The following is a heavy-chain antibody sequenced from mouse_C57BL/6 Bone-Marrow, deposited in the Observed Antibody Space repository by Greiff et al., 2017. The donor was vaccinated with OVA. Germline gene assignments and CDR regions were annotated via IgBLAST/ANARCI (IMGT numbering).Heavy chain of an antibody. J-gene: IGHJ2*01. CDR3: ARELIFDD. CDR1: GFTFSSYA. V-gene: IGHV5-4*01. Sequence: EVKLMESGGGLVKPGGSLKLSCAASGFTFSSYAMSWVRQTPEKRLEWVATISDGGSYTYYPDNVKGRFTISRDNAKNNLYLQMSHLKSEDTAMYYCARELIFDDWGQGTTLTVSS. CDR2: ISDGGSYT.